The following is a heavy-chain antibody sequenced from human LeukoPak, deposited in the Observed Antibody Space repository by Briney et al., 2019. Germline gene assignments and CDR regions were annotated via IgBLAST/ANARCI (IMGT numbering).Heavy chain of an antibody. V-gene: IGHV1-8*03. J-gene: IGHJ6*03. CDR1: GYTFTSYD. Sequence: GASVKVSCEASGYTFTSYDINWVRQATGQGLEWMGWMNPNSGNTGYAQKFQGRVTITRNTSISTAYMELSSLRSEDTAVYYCARGPLLGYCSSTSCYDYMDVWGKGTTVTVSS. D-gene: IGHD2-2*01. CDR2: MNPNSGNT. CDR3: ARGPLLGYCSSTSCYDYMDV.